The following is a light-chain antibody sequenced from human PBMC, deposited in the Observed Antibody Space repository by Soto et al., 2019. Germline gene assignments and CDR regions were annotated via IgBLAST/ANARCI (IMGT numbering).Light chain of an antibody. CDR3: QQYNSFPWT. Sequence: DIQMTQSPSTLSAAVGDRVTISCRASQSISSWLAWYQQKPGKAPKLLIYKASNLESGVPPRFSGSGSGTEFTLTFNSLQVDDFATYYCQQYNSFPWTFGQGTKVDIK. J-gene: IGKJ1*01. CDR1: QSISSW. CDR2: KAS. V-gene: IGKV1-5*03.